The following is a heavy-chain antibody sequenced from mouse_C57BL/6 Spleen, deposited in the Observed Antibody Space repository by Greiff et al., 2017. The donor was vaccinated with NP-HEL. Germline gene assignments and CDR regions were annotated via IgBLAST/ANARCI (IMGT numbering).Heavy chain of an antibody. CDR2: IDPSDSET. CDR1: GYTFTSYW. V-gene: IGHV1-52*01. Sequence: QVQLQQPGAELVRPGSSVKLSCKASGYTFTSYWMHWVKQRPIQGLEWIGNIDPSDSETHYNQKFKDKATLTVDKSSSTAYMQLSSLTSEDSAVYYCAREEVTTVVAGDFDYWGQGTTLTVSS. CDR3: AREEVTTVVAGDFDY. D-gene: IGHD1-1*01. J-gene: IGHJ2*01.